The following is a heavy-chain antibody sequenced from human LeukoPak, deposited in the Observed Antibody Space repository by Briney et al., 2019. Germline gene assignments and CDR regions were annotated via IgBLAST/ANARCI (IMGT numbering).Heavy chain of an antibody. Sequence: GASVKVSCKVSGYTLTELSMHWVRQAPGKGLEWMGGFDPEDGETIYAQKFQGRVTMTEDTSTDTAYMELSSLRSEDTAVYYCATLSGETAAATSWGQGTLVTVSS. CDR2: FDPEDGET. CDR3: ATLSGETAAATS. CDR1: GYTLTELS. D-gene: IGHD6-13*01. V-gene: IGHV1-24*01. J-gene: IGHJ4*02.